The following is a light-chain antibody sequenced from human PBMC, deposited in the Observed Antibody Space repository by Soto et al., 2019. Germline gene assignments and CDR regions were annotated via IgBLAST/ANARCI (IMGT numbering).Light chain of an antibody. J-gene: IGKJ5*01. CDR3: QQRSNWPPR. CDR2: GAS. CDR1: QSVGSY. V-gene: IGKV3-11*01. Sequence: EIVLTQSPATLSLYPGEKATLSCRASQSVGSYLVWYQQKPGQAPRLLIHGASNRATGIPARFSGSGSGTDFTLTISSLEPEDFAVYYCQQRSNWPPRFGQGTRLEIK.